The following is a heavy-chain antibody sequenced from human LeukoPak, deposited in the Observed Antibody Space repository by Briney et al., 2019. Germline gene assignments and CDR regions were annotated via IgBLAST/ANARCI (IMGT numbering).Heavy chain of an antibody. V-gene: IGHV3-7*01. CDR1: GFTFSSYW. CDR2: IKQDGSEK. J-gene: IGHJ4*02. Sequence: GGSLRLSCAASGFTFSSYWMSWVRQAPGKGLEWVANIKQDGSEKYYVDSVKGRFTISRDNAKNSLYLQMNSLRAEDTAVYYCARDPDPYNWNDEGYFDYWGQGTLVTVSS. CDR3: ARDPDPYNWNDEGYFDY. D-gene: IGHD1-1*01.